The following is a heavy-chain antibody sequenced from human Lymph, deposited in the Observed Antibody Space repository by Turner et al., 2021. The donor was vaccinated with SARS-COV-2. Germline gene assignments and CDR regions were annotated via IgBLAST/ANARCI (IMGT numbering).Heavy chain of an antibody. Sequence: QVPPVESGGGVVQPWRFLSPPRLASGFPLSNQAMHRVRRAQGKWLEWVAVISYDGSNKYYADSVKGRFTISRDNSNNTLYLQMNSVRAEDTARYYCASNFWSAYRLDYWGQGTLVTVSS. CDR1: GFPLSNQA. J-gene: IGHJ4*02. D-gene: IGHD3-3*01. CDR3: ASNFWSAYRLDY. CDR2: ISYDGSNK. V-gene: IGHV3-30-3*01.